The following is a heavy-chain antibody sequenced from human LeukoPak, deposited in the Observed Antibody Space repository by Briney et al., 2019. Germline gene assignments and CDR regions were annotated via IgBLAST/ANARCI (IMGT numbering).Heavy chain of an antibody. Sequence: PGGSLRLSCAASGFTFSDYWMTWVRQAPGQGLAWVAHINQDGSEQHFVGSVQGRFTISRDNAKNSLYLQMDSLRAEGTAVYYCAGGALDYWGQGTPVTVSS. J-gene: IGHJ1*01. V-gene: IGHV3-7*04. CDR2: INQDGSEQ. CDR3: AGGALDY. CDR1: GFTFSDYW. D-gene: IGHD3-16*01.